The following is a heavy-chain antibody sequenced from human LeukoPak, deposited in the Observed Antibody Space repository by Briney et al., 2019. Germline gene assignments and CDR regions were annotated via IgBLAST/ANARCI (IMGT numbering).Heavy chain of an antibody. CDR3: ARARLGGIAAAVGDY. V-gene: IGHV1-2*02. D-gene: IGHD6-13*01. CDR1: GYTFTSYD. CDR2: MNPNSGGT. J-gene: IGHJ4*02. Sequence: ASVTVSCKASGYTFTSYDINWVRQATGQGLEWMGWMNPNSGGTNYAQKFQGRVTMTRDSSISTAYMELSRLRSDDTAVYYCARARLGGIAAAVGDYWGQGTLVTVSS.